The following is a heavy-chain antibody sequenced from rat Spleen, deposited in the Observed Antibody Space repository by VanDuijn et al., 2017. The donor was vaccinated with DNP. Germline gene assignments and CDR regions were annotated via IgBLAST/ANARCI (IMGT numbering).Heavy chain of an antibody. J-gene: IGHJ2*01. CDR1: GFTFSNSR. V-gene: IGHV5-19*01. CDR2: SSISGNRT. CDR3: AEWGPHTVLTGN. Sequence: EVQLVESGGGLVQPGRSLKVSCAASGFTFSNSRMHWIRQAPKKGLEWVATSSISGNRTYYPDSVKGRFTISRDNAKSSLYLQMDSLRSEDTATYYCAEWGPHTVLTGNWGQGVMVTVSS. D-gene: IGHD2-5*01.